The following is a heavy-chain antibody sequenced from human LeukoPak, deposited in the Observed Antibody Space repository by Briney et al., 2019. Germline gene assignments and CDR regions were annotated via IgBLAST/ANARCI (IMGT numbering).Heavy chain of an antibody. D-gene: IGHD3-16*01. CDR1: GGSTSGYY. CDR2: IHYSGKA. Sequence: PSETLSLTCTVSGGSTSGYYWTWSRQPPGKGLEWIGQIHYSGKADYNPSLRSRITISVDTSKNQMSLKLSSVTAADTAVYYCARFGVYYDMGVWGQGTTVTVSA. CDR3: ARFGVYYDMGV. V-gene: IGHV4-59*01. J-gene: IGHJ6*01.